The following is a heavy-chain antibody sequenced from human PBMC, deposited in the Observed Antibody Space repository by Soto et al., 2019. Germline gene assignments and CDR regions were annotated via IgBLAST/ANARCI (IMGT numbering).Heavy chain of an antibody. J-gene: IGHJ3*02. CDR3: TATEKSDAFDI. CDR1: GFTFSGSA. D-gene: IGHD4-17*01. Sequence: GESLKISCAASGFTFSGSAMHWVRQASGKGLEWVGRIRSKANSYATAYAASVKGRFTISRDDSKNMAYLQMNSLKTEDTAVYDCTATEKSDAFDIWGQGTMVTVSS. CDR2: IRSKANSYAT. V-gene: IGHV3-73*01.